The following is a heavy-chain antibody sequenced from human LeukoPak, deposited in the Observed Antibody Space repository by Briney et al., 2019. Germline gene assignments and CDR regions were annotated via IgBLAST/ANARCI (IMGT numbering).Heavy chain of an antibody. V-gene: IGHV3-23*01. CDR2: ICVGVSCS. CDR3: ARLEGASAD. CDR1: GFTFSSYA. D-gene: IGHD1-26*01. J-gene: IGHJ4*02. Sequence: GGSLRLSCAAAGFTFSSYAMTWVRQAPGEWLGWVSSICVGVSCSYYAHSGQVRLTISRDDSKNTLYLQMNSLRADDMAVYYCARLEGASADWGRGTLVTISS.